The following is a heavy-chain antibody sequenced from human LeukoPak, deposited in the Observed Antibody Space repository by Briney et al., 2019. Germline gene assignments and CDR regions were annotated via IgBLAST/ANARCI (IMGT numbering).Heavy chain of an antibody. Sequence: ASVTVSCKASAGTFSSYAISWVRQAPGQGLEWMGGIIPIFGTANYAQKFQGRVTITTDETTSTAYMELSSLRSEDTAVYYCAREWGGYCSSTSCYRSRTEYYMDVWGKGTTVTVSS. J-gene: IGHJ6*03. V-gene: IGHV1-69*05. CDR3: AREWGGYCSSTSCYRSRTEYYMDV. D-gene: IGHD2-2*03. CDR1: AGTFSSYA. CDR2: IIPIFGTA.